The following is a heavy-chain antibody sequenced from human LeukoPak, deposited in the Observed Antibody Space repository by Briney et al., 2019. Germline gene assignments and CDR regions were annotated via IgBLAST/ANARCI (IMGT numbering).Heavy chain of an antibody. V-gene: IGHV1-2*02. Sequence: ASVKVSCKASGYTFIGYYIHWVRQAPGQGLEWMGWINPNSGVTNYAQKFQGRVTMTWDTSISTAYMELSRLRSDDTAIYYCARGRFYTSGSYYNRLDYWGQGTLVTVSS. CDR1: GYTFIGYY. CDR3: ARGRFYTSGSYYNRLDY. CDR2: INPNSGVT. J-gene: IGHJ4*02. D-gene: IGHD3-10*01.